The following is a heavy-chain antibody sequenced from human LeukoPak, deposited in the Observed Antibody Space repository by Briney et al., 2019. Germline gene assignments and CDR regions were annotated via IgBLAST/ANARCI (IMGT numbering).Heavy chain of an antibody. D-gene: IGHD2-21*02. J-gene: IGHJ4*02. CDR2: INGDGGST. CDR1: GFTFDDYA. CDR3: AKAFLAYCGGDCPTPVDY. V-gene: IGHV3-43*02. Sequence: GGSLRLSCAASGFTFDDYAMHWVRQAPGKGLEWVSLINGDGGSTYYADSVKGRFTISRDNSKDSLYLQMNSLRTEDTALYYCAKAFLAYCGGDCPTPVDYWGQGTLVTVSS.